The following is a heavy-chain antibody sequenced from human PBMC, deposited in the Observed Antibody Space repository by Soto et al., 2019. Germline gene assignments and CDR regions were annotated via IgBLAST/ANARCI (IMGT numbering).Heavy chain of an antibody. CDR2: LNPNSGNT. V-gene: IGHV1-8*01. Sequence: QVQLVQSGAEVTKPGASVKVSCKASGYTFTSYDINWVRQATGQGLEWMGWLNPNSGNTGYAQKVQGRVTMTRNTYIRTAYMDLSSMKSEDTAVDYGARFGTYDYIWGRYRQTYDAFDIWGQGTMVTVSS. CDR1: GYTFTSYD. D-gene: IGHD3-16*02. CDR3: ARFGTYDYIWGRYRQTYDAFDI. J-gene: IGHJ3*02.